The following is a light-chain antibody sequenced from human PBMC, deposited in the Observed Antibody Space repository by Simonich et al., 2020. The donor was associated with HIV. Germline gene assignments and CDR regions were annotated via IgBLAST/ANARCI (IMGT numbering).Light chain of an antibody. V-gene: IGKV4-1*01. CDR2: WAS. CDR1: QSILKRSNNKNY. J-gene: IGKJ4*01. Sequence: DIVMTQSPDSLAVSLGERATINCKFSQSILKRSNNKNYLAWYQQKAGQPPKLHVDWASTRASGVPDRFSGSWSGTDFTLTISSLQAEDVAVYYCQQYYTTPLTFGGGTKVEIK. CDR3: QQYYTTPLT.